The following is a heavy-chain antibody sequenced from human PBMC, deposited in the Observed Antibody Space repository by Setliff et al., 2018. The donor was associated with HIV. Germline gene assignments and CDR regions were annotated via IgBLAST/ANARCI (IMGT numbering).Heavy chain of an antibody. CDR2: IIPILGIA. J-gene: IGHJ3*02. D-gene: IGHD6-19*01. Sequence: SVKVSYKASGYTFTSYGISWVRQAPGQGLEWMGGIIPILGIANYAQKFQGRVTITADKSTSTAYMELSSLRSEDTAVYYCARVYADSSGWPQDAFDIWGQGTMVTVSS. CDR3: ARVYADSSGWPQDAFDI. CDR1: GYTFTSYG. V-gene: IGHV1-69*10.